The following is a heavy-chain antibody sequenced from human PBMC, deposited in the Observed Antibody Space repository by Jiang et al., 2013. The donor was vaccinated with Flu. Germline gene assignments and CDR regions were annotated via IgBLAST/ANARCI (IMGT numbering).Heavy chain of an antibody. D-gene: IGHD6-6*01. J-gene: IGHJ6*02. CDR3: ARDSRSPIAAYGMDV. CDR1: GYTFTGYY. Sequence: GAEVKKPGASVKVSCKASGYTFTGYYMHWVRQAPGQGLEWMGWINPNSGGTNYAQKFQGRVTMTRDTSTSTVYMELSSLRSEDTAVYYCARDSRSPIAAYGMDVWGQGTTVTVSS. V-gene: IGHV1-2*02. CDR2: INPNSGGT.